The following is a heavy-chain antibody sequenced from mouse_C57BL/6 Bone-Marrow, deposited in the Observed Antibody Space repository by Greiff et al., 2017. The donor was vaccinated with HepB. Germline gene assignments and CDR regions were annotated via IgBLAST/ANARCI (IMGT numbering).Heavy chain of an antibody. V-gene: IGHV14-4*01. D-gene: IGHD2-3*01. Sequence: EVQLQQSGAELVRPGASVKLSCTASGFNIKDDYMHWVKQRPEQGLEWIGWIDPENGDTEYASKFQGKATITADTSSNTAYLQLSSLTSEDTAVYDCTTDGYYVFMDYWGQGTSVTVSS. J-gene: IGHJ4*01. CDR1: GFNIKDDY. CDR2: IDPENGDT. CDR3: TTDGYYVFMDY.